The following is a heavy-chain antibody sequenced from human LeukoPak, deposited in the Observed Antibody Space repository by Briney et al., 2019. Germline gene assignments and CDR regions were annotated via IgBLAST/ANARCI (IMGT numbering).Heavy chain of an antibody. CDR2: IGTSAGST. D-gene: IGHD3-10*01. CDR1: GFTFSSYT. J-gene: IGHJ4*02. CDR3: AKDPNWDRGY. V-gene: IGHV3-23*01. Sequence: GGSLRLSCATSGFTFSSYTMTWVHQAPGKGLEYVSGIGTSAGSTIYADSVKGRFTISRDNSKNTVYLQMDSLRVEDTAVYYCAKDPNWDRGYWGQGTLVTVSS.